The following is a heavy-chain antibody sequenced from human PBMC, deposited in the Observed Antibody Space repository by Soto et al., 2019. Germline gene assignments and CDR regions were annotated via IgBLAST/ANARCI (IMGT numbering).Heavy chain of an antibody. V-gene: IGHV4-39*01. CDR1: GGSISSSNYY. D-gene: IGHD1-26*01. CDR3: ARRVVGAIKGFDY. J-gene: IGHJ4*02. CDR2: IYYSGST. Sequence: SETLSLTCTVSGGSISSSNYYWGWIRQAPGKGLEWIGNIYYSGSTYYNPPLKSRVTVSVDTSKNQFSLKLSSVTAADTAVYYCARRVVGAIKGFDYWGQGTLVTVSS.